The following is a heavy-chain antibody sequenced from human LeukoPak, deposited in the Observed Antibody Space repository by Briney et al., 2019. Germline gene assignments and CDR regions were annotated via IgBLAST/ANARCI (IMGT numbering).Heavy chain of an antibody. D-gene: IGHD5-24*01. Sequence: GGSLRLSCTASGFTLNTYWMHWVRQAPGKGLVWVSRIDSGVSNTIYADSVKGRFTISRDNAKSTLYLQMNSLTAEDTAVYYCTRGQYYFDQWGQGTLVIVSS. J-gene: IGHJ4*02. V-gene: IGHV3-74*01. CDR1: GFTLNTYW. CDR3: TRGQYYFDQ. CDR2: IDSGVSNT.